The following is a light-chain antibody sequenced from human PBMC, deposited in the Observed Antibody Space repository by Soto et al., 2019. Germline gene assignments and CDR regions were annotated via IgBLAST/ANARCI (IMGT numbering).Light chain of an antibody. CDR3: QQYKSYPLT. V-gene: IGKV1-5*03. J-gene: IGKJ4*01. CDR1: QSISSW. CDR2: KAS. Sequence: DIQMTQSPSILSASVGDRVTITCRASQSISSWLAWYQQKPGKAPNLLIHKASHLESGVPSRFSGSGSGTEFTLTISSVQPDDFATYYCQQYKSYPLTCGGGTKVDIK.